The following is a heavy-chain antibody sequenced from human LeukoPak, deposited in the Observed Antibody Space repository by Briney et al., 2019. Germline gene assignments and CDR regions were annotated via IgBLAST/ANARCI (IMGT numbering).Heavy chain of an antibody. CDR1: GFTFSRYA. Sequence: GGSLRLSCAASGFTFSRYAMSWVRQAPGRGLDWVSTISGSGGSTYYADSVKGRFTISRDNSKNTLYLQMSSLRAEDTAIYYCAKKVRYGEVDYWGQGTLVTVSS. V-gene: IGHV3-23*01. J-gene: IGHJ4*02. CDR2: ISGSGGST. D-gene: IGHD4-17*01. CDR3: AKKVRYGEVDY.